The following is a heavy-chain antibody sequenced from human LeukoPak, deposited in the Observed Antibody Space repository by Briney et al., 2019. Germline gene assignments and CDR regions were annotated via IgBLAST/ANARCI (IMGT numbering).Heavy chain of an antibody. CDR3: ARGPPTSRSGAHFDY. Sequence: GGSLRLSCAASGFTFSSYVMHWVRQAPGEGLQWVAFISYSGNNYYYADSVKGRFIISRDDSKNTLYVEMNSLRLDDTAIYYCARGPPTSRSGAHFDYWGQGSLVTVSP. CDR1: GFTFSSYV. J-gene: IGHJ4*02. D-gene: IGHD5-12*01. V-gene: IGHV3-30*03. CDR2: ISYSGNNY.